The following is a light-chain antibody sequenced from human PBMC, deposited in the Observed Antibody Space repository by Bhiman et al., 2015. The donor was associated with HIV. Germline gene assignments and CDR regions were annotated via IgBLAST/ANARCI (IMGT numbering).Light chain of an antibody. V-gene: IGLV1-47*01. CDR1: SSNIGSNY. J-gene: IGLJ3*02. Sequence: QSVLTQPPSASGTPGQRVTISCSGSSSNIGSNYVYWYQQLPGTTPKLLIYRNNQRPSGVPDRFSGSKSGTSASLAISGLQSDDEADYYCAAWDDFLKGVFGGGTKLTVL. CDR2: RNN. CDR3: AAWDDFLKGV.